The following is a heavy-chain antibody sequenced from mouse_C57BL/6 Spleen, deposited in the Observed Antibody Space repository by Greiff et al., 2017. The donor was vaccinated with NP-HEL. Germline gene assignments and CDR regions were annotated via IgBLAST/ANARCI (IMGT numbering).Heavy chain of an antibody. J-gene: IGHJ4*01. CDR1: GYTFTSYW. CDR2: IDPSDSYT. Sequence: QVQLQQPGAELVMPGASVKLSCKASGYTFTSYWMHWVKQRPGQGLEWIGEIDPSDSYTNYNQKFKGKSTLTVDKSSSTAYMQLSSLTSEDSAVYYCARGIPDYAMDYWGQGTSVTVSS. V-gene: IGHV1-69*01. D-gene: IGHD5-1-1*01. CDR3: ARGIPDYAMDY.